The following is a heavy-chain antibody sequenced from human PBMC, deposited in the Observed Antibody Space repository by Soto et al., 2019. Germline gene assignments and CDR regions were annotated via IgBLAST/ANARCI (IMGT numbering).Heavy chain of an antibody. Sequence: EVQLLESGGGLVQPGGSLRLSCAASGFTFSSYAMSWVRQAPGKVLEWVSDIRGSGGSTYYADSVKGRSTISRDNSKSTLALQMNSLRAEDTGVDYCAKEDNRITMVRGVIDAWGQGALVTVSS. J-gene: IGHJ5*02. CDR1: GFTFSSYA. CDR2: IRGSGGST. V-gene: IGHV3-23*01. D-gene: IGHD3-10*01. CDR3: AKEDNRITMVRGVIDA.